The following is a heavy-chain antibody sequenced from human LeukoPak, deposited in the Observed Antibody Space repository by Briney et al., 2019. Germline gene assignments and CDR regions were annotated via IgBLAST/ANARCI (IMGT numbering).Heavy chain of an antibody. D-gene: IGHD5-12*01. CDR1: GGSISSYF. J-gene: IGHJ2*01. CDR2: ISYSGNT. Sequence: SETLSLTCTVSGGSISSYFWSWLRQPPGKRLEWIGYISYSGNTDYNPSLKSRVTLSVDTSKNRLSLKLSSVTAADTAVYYCARKSSRGGFKGYDYWYFDLWGRGTLVTVSS. CDR3: ARKSSRGGFKGYDYWYFDL. V-gene: IGHV4-59*08.